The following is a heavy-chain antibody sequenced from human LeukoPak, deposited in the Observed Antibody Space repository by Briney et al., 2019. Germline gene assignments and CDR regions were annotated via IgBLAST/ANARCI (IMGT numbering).Heavy chain of an antibody. J-gene: IGHJ4*02. Sequence: AGGSLCLTCATSGFIFSSAWMSWVRQAPGKGLEWVGRIKIKPDGGTTDYAAPVRGRFTISRDDSKNTLYLQMNSLKTEDTAVYYCAALRNYEIDYCGAGALVTVSS. D-gene: IGHD1-7*01. V-gene: IGHV3-15*01. CDR2: IKIKPDGGTT. CDR3: AALRNYEIDY. CDR1: GFIFSSAW.